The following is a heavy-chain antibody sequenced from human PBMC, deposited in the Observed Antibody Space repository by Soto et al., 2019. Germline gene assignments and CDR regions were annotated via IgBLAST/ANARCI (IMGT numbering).Heavy chain of an antibody. D-gene: IGHD1-7*01. CDR3: AGSILELRWDLLNY. V-gene: IGHV1-69*13. CDR2: IIPIFGTA. J-gene: IGHJ4*02. Sequence: SVKVSCKASGGTFSSYAISWVRQAPGQGLDCIGGIIPIFGTANYAQKFQGRVTITADESTSTAYMELSSLRSEDTAVYYCAGSILELRWDLLNYWGQGTLVTVSS. CDR1: GGTFSSYA.